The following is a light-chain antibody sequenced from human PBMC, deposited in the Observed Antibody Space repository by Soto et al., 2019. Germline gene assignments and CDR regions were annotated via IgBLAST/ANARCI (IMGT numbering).Light chain of an antibody. V-gene: IGLV2-23*03. CDR3: CSYARTNAFVV. CDR2: EGS. CDR1: SSDVGSYNL. Sequence: QSALTQPASVSGSPGQSITISCTGTSSDVGSYNLVSWYQQHPGKAPKLMIYEGSKRPSGVSNRFSGSKSGDTASLTISGLQAEDEADYYCCSYARTNAFVVFGGGTKLTVL. J-gene: IGLJ2*01.